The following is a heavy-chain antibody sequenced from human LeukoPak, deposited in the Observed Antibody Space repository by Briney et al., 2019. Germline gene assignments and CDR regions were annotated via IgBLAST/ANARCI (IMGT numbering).Heavy chain of an antibody. J-gene: IGHJ4*02. CDR1: GFTFSAFW. CDR3: AIARTHRDYVDH. Sequence: GGSLRLSCAASGFTFSAFWMSWVRQAPGKGLEWVANIKQDGSEKYYVGSVKGRFTISRDNAKNSLYLQMNSLRAEDTAVYYCAIARTHRDYVDHWGQGTLVTVSS. D-gene: IGHD1-14*01. V-gene: IGHV3-7*01. CDR2: IKQDGSEK.